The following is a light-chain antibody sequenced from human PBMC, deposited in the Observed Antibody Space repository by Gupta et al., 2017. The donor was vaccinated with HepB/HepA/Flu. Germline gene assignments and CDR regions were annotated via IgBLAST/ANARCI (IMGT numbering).Light chain of an antibody. CDR1: QTVDKNY. CDR2: DVS. V-gene: IGKV3-20*01. CDR3: HQYAHAPLT. J-gene: IGKJ5*01. Sequence: EIVLTQSPGTLSLSPGERATLSCRASQTVDKNYLGWFQQKPGQTPRLVIYDVSNRATGIPDRFSGSGSGTDFTLTISRLEPEDFTVYYCHQYAHAPLTFGQGTXLDIK.